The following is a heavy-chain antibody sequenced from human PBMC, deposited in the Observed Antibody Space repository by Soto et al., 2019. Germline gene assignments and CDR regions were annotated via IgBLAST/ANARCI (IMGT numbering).Heavy chain of an antibody. Sequence: LSLTCTVSGGSISDYYWSWIRQPPGKGLEWIGYIYYGWSTNYNPSLKSRVTISVDTSKNQFSLKLISVTAADTAVYYCARDREYYDSSGLYFDYWGQGTLVTV. CDR3: ARDREYYDSSGLYFDY. J-gene: IGHJ4*02. CDR2: IYYGWST. D-gene: IGHD3-22*01. CDR1: GGSISDYY. V-gene: IGHV4-59*01.